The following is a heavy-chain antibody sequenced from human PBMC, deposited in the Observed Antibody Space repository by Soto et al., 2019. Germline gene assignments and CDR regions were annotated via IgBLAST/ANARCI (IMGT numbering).Heavy chain of an antibody. CDR2: ISSSSSYI. J-gene: IGHJ4*02. D-gene: IGHD2-2*01. CDR1: GFTFSSYS. Sequence: GGSLRLSCAASGFTFSSYSMNWVRQAPGKGLEWVSSISSSSSYIYYADSVKGRFTISRDNAKNSLYLQMNSLRAEDTAVYYCARVDCSSTSCPVPFDYWGQGTLVTVSS. V-gene: IGHV3-21*01. CDR3: ARVDCSSTSCPVPFDY.